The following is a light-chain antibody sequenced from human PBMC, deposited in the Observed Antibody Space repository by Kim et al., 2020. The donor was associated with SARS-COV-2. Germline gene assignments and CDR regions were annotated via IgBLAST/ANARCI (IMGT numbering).Light chain of an antibody. CDR1: QSISSW. V-gene: IGKV1-5*03. Sequence: DIQMTQSPSTLSASVGDRVTITCRASQSISSWLAWYQQKPGKAPKVLIYKASSLEGGVPSRFSGSGSGTEFTLTISSLQPDDFATYHCQHYNTYSRTFGQGTKVDIK. J-gene: IGKJ1*01. CDR2: KAS. CDR3: QHYNTYSRT.